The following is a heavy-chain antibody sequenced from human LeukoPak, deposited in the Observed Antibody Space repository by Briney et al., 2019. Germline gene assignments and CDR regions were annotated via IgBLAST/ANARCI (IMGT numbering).Heavy chain of an antibody. Sequence: SETLSLTCSVSGDSISSFYWNWIRQPPGKGLEWIGNIHYSGNSNYNPSLKSRVTMSVDTSKNQFSLKLSSVTAADTAVYYCAHTHARDYYDSSGYYELAEYFQHWGQGTLVTVSS. V-gene: IGHV4-59*12. CDR2: IHYSGNS. J-gene: IGHJ1*01. CDR1: GDSISSFY. D-gene: IGHD3-22*01. CDR3: AHTHARDYYDSSGYYELAEYFQH.